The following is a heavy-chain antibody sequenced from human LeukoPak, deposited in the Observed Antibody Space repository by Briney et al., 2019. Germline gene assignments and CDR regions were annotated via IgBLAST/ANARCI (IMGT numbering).Heavy chain of an antibody. D-gene: IGHD6-19*01. CDR2: FDPEDGET. J-gene: IGHJ4*02. CDR3: ATGDGSGWYYFDY. V-gene: IGHV1-24*01. CDR1: GYTLTELS. Sequence: ALVKVSCKVSGYTLTELSMHWVRQAPGKGLEWMGGFDPEDGETIYAQKFQGRVTMTEDTSTDTAYMELSSLRSEDTAVYYCATGDGSGWYYFDYWGQGTLVTVSS.